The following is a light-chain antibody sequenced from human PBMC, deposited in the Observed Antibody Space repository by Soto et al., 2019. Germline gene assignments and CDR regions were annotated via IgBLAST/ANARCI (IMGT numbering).Light chain of an antibody. CDR2: GAS. CDR3: QQYGSSLKYT. Sequence: EIVLTQSPGTLSLSPGERATLSCRASQSVSSSYLAWYQQKPGQAPRLLIYGASSRATGIPDRFSGSGSGPDFTLTISRLEPEDFAVYYCQQYGSSLKYTFGQGTKLEIK. V-gene: IGKV3-20*01. J-gene: IGKJ2*01. CDR1: QSVSSSY.